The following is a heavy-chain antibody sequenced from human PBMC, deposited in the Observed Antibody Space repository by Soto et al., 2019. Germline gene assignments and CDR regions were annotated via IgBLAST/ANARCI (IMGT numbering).Heavy chain of an antibody. J-gene: IGHJ6*02. CDR3: ASPRTGIEVRSEGMDV. CDR1: GGTFSSYA. V-gene: IGHV1-69*06. CDR2: IIPIFGTA. D-gene: IGHD3-22*01. Sequence: SVKVSSKASGGTFSSYAISWVRQAPGQGLEWMGGIIPIFGTANYAQKFQGRVTITADKSTSTAYMELSSLRPEDTAVYYCASPRTGIEVRSEGMDVWGQGTTATV.